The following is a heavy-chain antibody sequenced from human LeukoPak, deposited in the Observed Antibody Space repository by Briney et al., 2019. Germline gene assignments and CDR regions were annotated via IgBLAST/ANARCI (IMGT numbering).Heavy chain of an antibody. Sequence: GGSLRLSCAASGFTFSSYAMSWVRQAPGKGLEWVPAISGSGGSTYYADSVKGRFTISRDNSKNTLYLQMNSLRAEDTAVYYCAKPTRRSTVIEGWFDPWGQGTLVTVSS. CDR3: AKPTRRSTVIEGWFDP. V-gene: IGHV3-23*01. D-gene: IGHD4-17*01. CDR1: GFTFSSYA. J-gene: IGHJ5*02. CDR2: ISGSGGST.